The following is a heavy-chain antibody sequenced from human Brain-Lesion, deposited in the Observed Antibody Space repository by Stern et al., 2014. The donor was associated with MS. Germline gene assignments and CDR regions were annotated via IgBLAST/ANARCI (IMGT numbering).Heavy chain of an antibody. CDR2: ICWNSGTI. J-gene: IGHJ4*02. CDR1: GFTFDDYA. D-gene: IGHD1-14*01. V-gene: IGHV3-9*01. CDR3: ARDITGSSAYFAY. Sequence: EVQLVESGGDLVQPGRSLRLSCAAFGFTFDDYAMHWVRQAPGKGLAWVAGICWNSGTIGYADSVKGRFTTSRDNAYSSLYLQMNSLRPEDTALYYCARDITGSSAYFAYWGQGTLVTVSS.